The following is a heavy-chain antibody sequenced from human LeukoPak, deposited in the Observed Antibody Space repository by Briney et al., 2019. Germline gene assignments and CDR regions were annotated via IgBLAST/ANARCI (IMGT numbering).Heavy chain of an antibody. Sequence: GGSLRLSCAASAFIFSNYAMSWVRQAPRKGLEWVSSISGSGGRNTYYTDSVRGRFIISRDNSKNTLYLQMNSLRAEDTAIYYCARVTAAGTDYWGQGTLVTVSS. CDR3: ARVTAAGTDY. CDR2: ISGSGGRNT. D-gene: IGHD6-13*01. J-gene: IGHJ4*02. CDR1: AFIFSNYA. V-gene: IGHV3-23*01.